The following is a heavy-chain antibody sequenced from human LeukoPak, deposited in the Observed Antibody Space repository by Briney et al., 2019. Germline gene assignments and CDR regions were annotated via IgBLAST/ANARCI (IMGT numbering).Heavy chain of an antibody. D-gene: IGHD3-9*01. J-gene: IGHJ4*02. V-gene: IGHV3-30*02. CDR2: IRNDGSDK. Sequence: PGGSLRLSCAASGFTFSSHGMHWVRQAPGRGLEWVAFIRNDGSDKYYADSVKGRFTISGDNSKNTLSVQMNSLRVQDTAVYYCVRDADWSFDYWGQGTLLTVSS. CDR1: GFTFSSHG. CDR3: VRDADWSFDY.